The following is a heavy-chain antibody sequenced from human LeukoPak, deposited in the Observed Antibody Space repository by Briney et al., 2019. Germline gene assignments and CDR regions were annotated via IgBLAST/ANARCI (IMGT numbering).Heavy chain of an antibody. CDR2: INPSGGST. D-gene: IGHD1-26*01. CDR3: ARVGGSYRKIFDY. J-gene: IGHJ4*02. Sequence: SVKVSCKASRYTFTGYYMHWVRQAPGQGLEWMGIINPSGGSTSYAQKFQGRVTMTRDTSTSTVYMELSSLRSEDTAVYYCARVGGSYRKIFDYWGQGTLVTVSS. V-gene: IGHV1-46*01. CDR1: RYTFTGYY.